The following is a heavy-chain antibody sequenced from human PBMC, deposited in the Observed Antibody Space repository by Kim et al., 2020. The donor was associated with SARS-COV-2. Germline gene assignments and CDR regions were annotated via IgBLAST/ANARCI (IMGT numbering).Heavy chain of an antibody. V-gene: IGHV3-11*01. Sequence: GGSLRLSCAASGFTFSDYYMSWIRQAPGKGLEWVSYISSSGSTIYYADSVKGRFTISRDNAKNSLYLQMNSLRAEDTAVYYCARGGSSWQTYYYYYGMDGWGEEATVTVSS. CDR2: ISSSGSTI. CDR3: ARGGSSWQTYYYYYGMDG. J-gene: IGHJ6*04. CDR1: GFTFSDYY. D-gene: IGHD6-13*01.